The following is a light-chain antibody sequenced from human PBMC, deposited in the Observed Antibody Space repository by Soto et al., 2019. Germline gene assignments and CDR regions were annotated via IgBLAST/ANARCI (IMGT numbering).Light chain of an antibody. CDR2: SNN. Sequence: QSALTQPPSASGTPGQRVTISCSGSSSNIGSKTVNWYQQLPGTAPKLLIYSNNQRPSGVPDRFPGSKSRTSATLAITGLQSEDEAEYDSGASDDRLKSVVFRGGTTLTV. V-gene: IGLV1-44*01. CDR1: SSNIGSKT. CDR3: GASDDRLKSVV. J-gene: IGLJ2*01.